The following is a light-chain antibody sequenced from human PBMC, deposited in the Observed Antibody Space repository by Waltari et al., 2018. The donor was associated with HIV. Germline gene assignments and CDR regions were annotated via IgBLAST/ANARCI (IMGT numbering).Light chain of an antibody. V-gene: IGLV1-51*01. CDR2: DNN. CDR1: RSNTGNDY. Sequence: SVLTQPPPVSAAPGQKVTISCSGIRSNTGNDYLSLHQHPPGTAPKLLIYDNNKRPSGIPDRFSGSKSGTSATLGITGLQTGDEADYYCGTWDSSLSVNWVFGGGTKLTVL. CDR3: GTWDSSLSVNWV. J-gene: IGLJ3*02.